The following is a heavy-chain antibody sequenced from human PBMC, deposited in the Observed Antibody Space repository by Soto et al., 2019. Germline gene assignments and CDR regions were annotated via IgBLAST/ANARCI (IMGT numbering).Heavy chain of an antibody. V-gene: IGHV4-30-2*01. D-gene: IGHD1-26*01. CDR3: ARGGSGSYRNWFHP. J-gene: IGHJ5*02. Sequence: PSETLSLTCAVSGGSISSGGYSWSWIRQPPGKGLEWIGYIYHSGSTYYNPSLKSRVTISVDRSKNQFSLKLSSVTAADTAVYYCARGGSGSYRNWFHPCRQAILVTVST. CDR2: IYHSGST. CDR1: GGSISSGGYS.